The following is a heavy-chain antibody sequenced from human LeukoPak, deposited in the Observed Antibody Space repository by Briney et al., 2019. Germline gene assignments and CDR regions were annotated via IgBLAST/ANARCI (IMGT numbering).Heavy chain of an antibody. Sequence: ASVKVSCKASGYTFTGYYMHWVRQAPGQGLEWMGWINPNSGGTNYAQKFQGRVTMTRDTSISTAYMELSRLRSDDTAVYYCARDRELLWFGELLYYMDVWGKGTTVTVSS. CDR2: INPNSGGT. J-gene: IGHJ6*03. CDR3: ARDRELLWFGELLYYMDV. V-gene: IGHV1-2*02. CDR1: GYTFTGYY. D-gene: IGHD3-10*01.